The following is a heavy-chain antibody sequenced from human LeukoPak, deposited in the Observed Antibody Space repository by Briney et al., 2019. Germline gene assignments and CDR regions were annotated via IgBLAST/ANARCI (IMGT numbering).Heavy chain of an antibody. CDR1: GFSFSSYS. J-gene: IGHJ3*02. Sequence: PGGSLKLSCEASGFSFSSYSMNWVRQAPGKGLEWVSSISSSSSYIYYADSVKGRFTISRDNAKNSLYLQMNSLRAEDTAVYYCARDHPITMVRGQGPGAFDIWGQGTMVTVSS. CDR3: ARDHPITMVRGQGPGAFDI. CDR2: ISSSSSYI. D-gene: IGHD3-10*01. V-gene: IGHV3-21*04.